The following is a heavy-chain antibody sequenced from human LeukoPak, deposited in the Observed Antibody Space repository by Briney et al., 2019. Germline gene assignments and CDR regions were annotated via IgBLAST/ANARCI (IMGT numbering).Heavy chain of an antibody. D-gene: IGHD2-15*01. CDR3: ARGSGYCSGGSCYWLGFDY. Sequence: ASVKVSCKASGYTFTSYDINWVRQATGQGLEWMGWMNPNSGNTGYAQKFQGRVTITRNTSISTAYMELSSLRSEDTAVYYCARGSGYCSGGSCYWLGFDYWGQGTLVTVSS. J-gene: IGHJ4*02. CDR1: GYTFTSYD. V-gene: IGHV1-8*03. CDR2: MNPNSGNT.